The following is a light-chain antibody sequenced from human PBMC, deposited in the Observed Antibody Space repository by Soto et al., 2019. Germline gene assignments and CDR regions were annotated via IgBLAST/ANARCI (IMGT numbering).Light chain of an antibody. V-gene: IGLV2-23*02. CDR1: SSDVGSYNL. J-gene: IGLJ1*01. CDR2: EVT. Sequence: QSALTQPASVSGSPGQSITISCTGTSSDVGSYNLVSWYQQHPGKAPKLMIFEVTKRPSGVSKRFSGSKSDNTASLTISGLQAEDEADYYCCSYAGTGTFYVFGTGTKVTVL. CDR3: CSYAGTGTFYV.